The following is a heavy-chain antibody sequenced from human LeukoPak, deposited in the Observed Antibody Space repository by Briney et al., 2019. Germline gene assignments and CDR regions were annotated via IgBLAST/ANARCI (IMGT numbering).Heavy chain of an antibody. Sequence: PSETLSLTCAVYGGSLSGYYWSWIRQPPGKELEWIGEINHSGSTNYNPSLKSRVTISVDTSKNQLSLKLSSMTAADTAVYYCARQWLVSPLFDYWGQGTLVTVSS. J-gene: IGHJ4*02. D-gene: IGHD6-19*01. CDR3: ARQWLVSPLFDY. V-gene: IGHV4-34*01. CDR1: GGSLSGYY. CDR2: INHSGST.